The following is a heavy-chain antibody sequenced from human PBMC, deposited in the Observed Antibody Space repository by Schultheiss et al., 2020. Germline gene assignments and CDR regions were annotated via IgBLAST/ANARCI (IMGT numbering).Heavy chain of an antibody. CDR2: IYHSGST. D-gene: IGHD5-24*01. V-gene: IGHV4-34*01. Sequence: SETLSLTCAVYGGSFSGYYWSWIRQPPGKGLEWIGYIYHSGSTYYNPSLKSRVTISVDRSKNQFSLKLSSVTAADTAVYYCARGRDGYNPWGQGTLVTVSS. CDR1: GGSFSGYY. CDR3: ARGRDGYNP. J-gene: IGHJ5*02.